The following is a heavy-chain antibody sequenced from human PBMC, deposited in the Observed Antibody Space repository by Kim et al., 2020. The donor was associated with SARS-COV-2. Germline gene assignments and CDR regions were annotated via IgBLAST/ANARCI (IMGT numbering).Heavy chain of an antibody. J-gene: IGHJ4*02. Sequence: WYEGSNKYYADSVRGRFTISRDNSKNTLYLQMNSLRAEDTAIYYCASFDYWGQGTLVTVSS. CDR3: ASFDY. V-gene: IGHV3-33*01. CDR2: WYEGSNK.